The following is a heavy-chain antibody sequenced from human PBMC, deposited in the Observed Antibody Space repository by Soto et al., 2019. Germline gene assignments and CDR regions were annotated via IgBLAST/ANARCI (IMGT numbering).Heavy chain of an antibody. Sequence: GRSVKVSCKASAYTFTDYTIHWVRQAPGQRLEWMGWINAGSGDTKYSQKFQGRVTITRDTSASTAYMELSSLRSEDTAVYYCGINYYPAGVAGWGQGPLVTVSS. D-gene: IGHD3-10*01. CDR2: INAGSGDT. CDR1: AYTFTDYT. CDR3: GINYYPAGVAG. J-gene: IGHJ4*02. V-gene: IGHV1-3*01.